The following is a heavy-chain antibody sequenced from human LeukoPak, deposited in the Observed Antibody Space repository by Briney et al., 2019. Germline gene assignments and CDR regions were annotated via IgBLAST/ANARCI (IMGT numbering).Heavy chain of an antibody. D-gene: IGHD3-22*01. CDR1: GYTFTSYG. CDR3: ASRYREGYYYDSSGQPPIY. V-gene: IGHV1-18*01. Sequence: ASVRVSCKAAGYTFTSYGISWVRQAPGQGLEWRGWISAYNVNTNYAQKLQGRVTMTTNTPTSTAYMELRSLRSDDTAVYYCASRYREGYYYDSSGQPPIYWGQGTLVTVSS. CDR2: ISAYNVNT. J-gene: IGHJ4*02.